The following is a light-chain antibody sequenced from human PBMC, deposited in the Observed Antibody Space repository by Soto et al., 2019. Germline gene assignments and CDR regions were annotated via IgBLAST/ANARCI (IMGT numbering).Light chain of an antibody. J-gene: IGKJ3*01. CDR1: QSVRSL. CDR2: DAS. V-gene: IGKV3-11*01. CDR3: QERMHWPT. Sequence: ETVLTQSPATLSLSPGERATLYCRTSQSVRSLLAWYQQKPGQAPRLIIYDASHRATGVPARFTGSGSETDFTFTISSLEPEDFAVYYCQERMHWPTFGPGTKVDFK.